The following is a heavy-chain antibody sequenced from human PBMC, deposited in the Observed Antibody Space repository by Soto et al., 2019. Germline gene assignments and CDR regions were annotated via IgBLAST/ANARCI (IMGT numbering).Heavy chain of an antibody. Sequence: GASVKVSCKASGYTFTSYAMHWVRQAPGQRLEWMGWINAGNGNTKYSQKFQGRVTITRDTSASTAYMELSSLRSEDTAVYYCARDPWTTVTRDYYGMDVWGQGTTVTVSS. J-gene: IGHJ6*02. CDR1: GYTFTSYA. V-gene: IGHV1-3*01. D-gene: IGHD4-17*01. CDR3: ARDPWTTVTRDYYGMDV. CDR2: INAGNGNT.